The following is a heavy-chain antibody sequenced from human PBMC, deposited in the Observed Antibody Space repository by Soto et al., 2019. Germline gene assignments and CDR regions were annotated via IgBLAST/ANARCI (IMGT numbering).Heavy chain of an antibody. V-gene: IGHV1-2*04. D-gene: IGHD5-18*01. CDR2: INPNSGGT. Sequence: GASVKVSCKASGYTFTGYYMHWVRQAPGQGLEWMGWINPNSGGTNYAQKFQGWVTMTRDTSISTAYMELSRLRSDDTAVYYCARAAWIQLWPNWFDPWGKGTLVTVS. J-gene: IGHJ5*02. CDR1: GYTFTGYY. CDR3: ARAAWIQLWPNWFDP.